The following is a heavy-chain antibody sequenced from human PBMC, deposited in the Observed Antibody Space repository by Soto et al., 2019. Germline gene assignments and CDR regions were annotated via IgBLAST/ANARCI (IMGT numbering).Heavy chain of an antibody. V-gene: IGHV3-21*01. CDR2: ISSSSSYI. J-gene: IGHJ6*02. CDR3: ARVRGYCSSTSCPYYYGMDV. CDR1: GFTFSSYS. D-gene: IGHD2-2*01. Sequence: GSLRLSCAASGFTFSSYSMNWVRQAPGKGLEWVSSISSSSSYIYYADSVKGRFTISRDNAKNSLYLQMNSLRAEDTAVYYCARVRGYCSSTSCPYYYGMDVWGQGTTVTVSS.